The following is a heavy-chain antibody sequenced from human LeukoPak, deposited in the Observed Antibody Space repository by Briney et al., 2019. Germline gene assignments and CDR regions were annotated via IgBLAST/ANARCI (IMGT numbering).Heavy chain of an antibody. Sequence: PGGSLRLPCAASGRYWMHWVRQAPGKGLVWVSHINSDGSWTSYADSVKGRFTISKDNAKNTVYLQMSNLRVEDTAVHYCVSFYETYWGRGTLVTVSS. J-gene: IGHJ4*02. CDR1: GRYW. CDR2: INSDGSWT. D-gene: IGHD2/OR15-2a*01. V-gene: IGHV3-74*01. CDR3: VSFYETY.